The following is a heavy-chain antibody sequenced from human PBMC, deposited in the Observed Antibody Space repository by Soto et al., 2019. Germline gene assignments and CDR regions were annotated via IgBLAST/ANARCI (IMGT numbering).Heavy chain of an antibody. CDR2: IYYSGST. J-gene: IGHJ4*02. CDR3: AKVVVNRGEVFDY. CDR1: GGSISSGGYY. Sequence: SETLSLTCTVSGGSISSGGYYWSWIRQHPGKGLEWIGYIYYSGSTYYNPSLKSRVTISVDTSKNQFSLKLSSVTAADTAVYYCAKVVVNRGEVFDYWGQGTLVTVSS. D-gene: IGHD6-6*01. V-gene: IGHV4-31*03.